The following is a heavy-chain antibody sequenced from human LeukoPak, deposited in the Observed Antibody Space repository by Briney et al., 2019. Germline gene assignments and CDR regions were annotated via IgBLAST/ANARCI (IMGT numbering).Heavy chain of an antibody. V-gene: IGHV3-21*01. CDR2: ISSSSSYI. Sequence: GGSLRLSCAASGFTFSSYSMNWVRQAPGKGLEWVSSISSSSSYIYYADSVKGRFTISRDNAKNSLYLQMNSLRAEDTAVYYCARDMADSSGWHAWDKYYYYMDVWGKGTTVTISS. J-gene: IGHJ6*03. CDR1: GFTFSSYS. D-gene: IGHD6-19*01. CDR3: ARDMADSSGWHAWDKYYYYMDV.